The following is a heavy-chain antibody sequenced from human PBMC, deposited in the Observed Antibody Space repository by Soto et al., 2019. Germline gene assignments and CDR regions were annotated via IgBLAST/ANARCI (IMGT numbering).Heavy chain of an antibody. CDR2: ISYDGDNK. J-gene: IGHJ6*02. CDR3: AKDLSHQTQLYDSHGYRTQYYYYGVDV. D-gene: IGHD3-22*01. V-gene: IGHV3-30*18. CDR1: GFTFSTYG. Sequence: GGSLRLSCAASGFTFSTYGMNWVRQAPGKGLEWVALISYDGDNKDYIDSVKGRFTISRDNSKNTLYLQMNSLRPDDTAVYYCAKDLSHQTQLYDSHGYRTQYYYYGVDVWGQGTTVTVSS.